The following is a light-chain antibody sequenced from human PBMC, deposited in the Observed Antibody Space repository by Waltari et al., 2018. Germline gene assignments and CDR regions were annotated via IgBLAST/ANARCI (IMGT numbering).Light chain of an antibody. Sequence: DIVMTQSPDSLPVSLGERATINCKSSQSVLLGSDNNIYLAWYQQKPGQPPKLPTYWASTRESGVPDRFSGSGSGTDFTLTISSLQAEDVAVYYCQQYYSTPLTFGGGTKVEIK. J-gene: IGKJ4*01. CDR3: QQYYSTPLT. CDR1: QSVLLGSDNNIY. V-gene: IGKV4-1*01. CDR2: WAS.